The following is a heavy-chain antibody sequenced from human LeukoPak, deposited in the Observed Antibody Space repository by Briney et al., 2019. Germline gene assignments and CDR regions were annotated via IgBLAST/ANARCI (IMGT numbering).Heavy chain of an antibody. CDR1: GYTFTIYA. D-gene: IGHD5-12*01. J-gene: IGHJ4*02. V-gene: IGHV1-3*01. Sequence: ASVTVSFTASGYTFTIYAMHWVRQAPGQRLEWMGWINAGNCNTKYSQNFQGRVTIIRDTSASTAYMELSSLRSEDTAVYYCARDHSGYTIFLDYWGQGTLVTVSS. CDR2: INAGNCNT. CDR3: ARDHSGYTIFLDY.